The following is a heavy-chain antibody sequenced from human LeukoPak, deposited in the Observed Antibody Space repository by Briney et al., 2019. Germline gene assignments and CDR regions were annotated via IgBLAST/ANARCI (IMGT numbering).Heavy chain of an antibody. D-gene: IGHD5/OR15-5a*01. CDR1: GFTFSSYW. V-gene: IGHV3-74*01. CDR3: ARMFSLYDDIDY. CDR2: IHSDGSST. Sequence: TGGSLRLSCAASGFTFSSYWMHWVRQAPGKGLVWVSRIHSDGSSTSYADSVKGRFTISRDNAKNTLYLQMNSLRAEDTAVYYCARMFSLYDDIDYWDQGTLVTVSS. J-gene: IGHJ4*02.